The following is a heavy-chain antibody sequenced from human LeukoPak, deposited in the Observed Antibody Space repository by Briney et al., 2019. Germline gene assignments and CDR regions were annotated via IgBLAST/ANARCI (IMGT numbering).Heavy chain of an antibody. Sequence: GGSLRLSCAASGFTFSSYGMHWVRQAPGKGLEWVAVIWYDGSNKYYADSVKGRFTISRDNSKNTLYLQMNSLRAEDTAVYYCARETTPDYGDHGWFDPWGQGTLVTVSS. D-gene: IGHD4-17*01. CDR3: ARETTPDYGDHGWFDP. CDR1: GFTFSSYG. J-gene: IGHJ5*02. V-gene: IGHV3-33*01. CDR2: IWYDGSNK.